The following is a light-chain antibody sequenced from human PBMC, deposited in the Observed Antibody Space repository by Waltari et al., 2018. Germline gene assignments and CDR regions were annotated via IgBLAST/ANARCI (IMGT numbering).Light chain of an antibody. J-gene: IGKJ1*01. CDR3: QQFFGTPWT. CDR1: QNILYNPNNKNY. V-gene: IGKV4-1*01. CDR2: WAS. Sequence: DIVLTQSPDSLPVSLGERATINCKSSQNILYNPNNKNYLAWYQQKPGQPPKLLLSWASTRQFGVPERFSGSGSGTDFTLTISSLQAEDVAVYYCQQFFGTPWTFGQGTKVEIK.